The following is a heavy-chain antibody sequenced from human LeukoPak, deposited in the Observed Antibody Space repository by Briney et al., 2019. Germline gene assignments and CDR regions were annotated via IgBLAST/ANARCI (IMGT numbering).Heavy chain of an antibody. CDR3: ARLSLHCSGGSCYRGAFDS. J-gene: IGHJ4*02. CDR1: GGSTGSDY. D-gene: IGHD2-15*01. CDR2: VYYSGVT. Sequence: SETLSLTCTVSGGSTGSDYWSWIRQPPGKGLEWIAYVYYSGVTSYNPSLKSRVAISIDTSKNQFSLNLSSVTAAVTAVYYCARLSLHCSGGSCYRGAFDSWGQGTLVTVSS. V-gene: IGHV4-59*08.